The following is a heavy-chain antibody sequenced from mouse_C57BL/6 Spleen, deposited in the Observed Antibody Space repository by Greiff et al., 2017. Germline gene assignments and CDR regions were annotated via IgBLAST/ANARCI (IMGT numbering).Heavy chain of an antibody. CDR2: IDPSDSYT. J-gene: IGHJ4*01. CDR1: GYTFTSYW. CDR3: AIDSSGYDYYAMDY. D-gene: IGHD3-2*02. V-gene: IGHV1-50*01. Sequence: QVQLQQPGAELVKPGASVKLSCKASGYTFTSYWMQWVKQRPGQGLEWIGEIDPSDSYTNYNQKFKGKATLTVDTSSSTAYMQLSSLTSEDSAVYYCAIDSSGYDYYAMDYWGQGTSVTVSS.